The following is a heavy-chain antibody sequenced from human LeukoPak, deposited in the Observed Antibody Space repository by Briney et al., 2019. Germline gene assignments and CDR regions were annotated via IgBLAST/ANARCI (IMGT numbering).Heavy chain of an antibody. D-gene: IGHD5-12*01. J-gene: IGHJ4*02. CDR1: GGSFSGYY. Sequence: SETLSLTCAAYGGSFSGYYWSWIRQPPGKGLEWIGEINHSGSTNYNPSLKSRVTISVDTSKNQFSLKLSSVTAADTAVYYCARGPVEMATIDSPFDYWGQGTLVTVSS. CDR3: ARGPVEMATIDSPFDY. CDR2: INHSGST. V-gene: IGHV4-34*01.